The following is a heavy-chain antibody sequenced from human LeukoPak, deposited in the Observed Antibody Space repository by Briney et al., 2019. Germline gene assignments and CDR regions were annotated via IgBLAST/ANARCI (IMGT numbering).Heavy chain of an antibody. CDR3: ARDLGYSSGWYEGGHFDF. Sequence: PSETLSLTCSVSGGSISSSSYYWGWIRQLPGKGLEWIGSIYYSGRTYYNLSLKSRVTISVDTSKNQFSLKLSSVTAADSGVYYRARDLGYSSGWYEGGHFDFWGQGTLVTVSS. CDR1: GGSISSSSYY. V-gene: IGHV4-39*02. D-gene: IGHD6-19*01. J-gene: IGHJ4*02. CDR2: IYYSGRT.